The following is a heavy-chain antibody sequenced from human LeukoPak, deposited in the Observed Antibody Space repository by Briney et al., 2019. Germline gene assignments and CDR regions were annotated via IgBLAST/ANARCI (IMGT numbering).Heavy chain of an antibody. CDR2: ISGSGGST. D-gene: IGHD3-10*01. CDR1: GFTFSSYA. V-gene: IGHV3-23*01. CDR3: AKDLGGRGFGELFDY. Sequence: PGGSLRLSCAASGFTFSSYAMSWVRQAPGKGLEWVSAISGSGGSTYYADSVKGRFTISRDNSKNTLYLQMNSLRAEDTAVYYCAKDLGGRGFGELFDYWGQGTLVTVSS. J-gene: IGHJ4*02.